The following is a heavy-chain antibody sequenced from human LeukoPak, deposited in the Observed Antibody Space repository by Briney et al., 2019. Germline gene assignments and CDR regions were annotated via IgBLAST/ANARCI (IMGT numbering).Heavy chain of an antibody. CDR1: GFTFSSYS. CDR2: ISSSSSYI. D-gene: IGHD1-26*01. J-gene: IGHJ3*02. CDR3: ARDSDSGSYFGAFDI. V-gene: IGHV3-21*01. Sequence: PGGSLRLSCAASGFTFSSYSMNWVCQAPGKGLEWVSSISSSSSYIYYADSVKGRFTISRDNAKNSLYLQMNSLRAEDTAVYYCARDSDSGSYFGAFDIWGQGTMVTVSS.